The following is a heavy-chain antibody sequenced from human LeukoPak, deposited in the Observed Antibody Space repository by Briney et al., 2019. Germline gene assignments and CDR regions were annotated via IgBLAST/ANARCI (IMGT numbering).Heavy chain of an antibody. D-gene: IGHD6-13*01. CDR2: IKQDGSEK. Sequence: GGSLRLSCAAPGFTFSSYWMSWVRQAPGKGLEWVANIKQDGSEKYYVDSVKGRFTISRDNAKNSLYLQMNSLRAEDTAVYYCAGDSSSWYNYFDYWGQGTLVTVSS. J-gene: IGHJ4*02. V-gene: IGHV3-7*01. CDR1: GFTFSSYW. CDR3: AGDSSSWYNYFDY.